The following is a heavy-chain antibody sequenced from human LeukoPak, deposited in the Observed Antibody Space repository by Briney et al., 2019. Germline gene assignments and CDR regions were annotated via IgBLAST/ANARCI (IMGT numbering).Heavy chain of an antibody. V-gene: IGHV1-69*01. CDR1: GGTFSSYA. J-gene: IGHJ6*03. CDR3: ARDYVRYYDFWSPKLNYYYYMDV. CDR2: IIPIFGTA. Sequence: SVKVSCKASGGTFSSYAISWVRQAPGQGLEWMGGIIPIFGTANYAQKFQGRVTITADESTSTAYMEMSSLRSEDTALYYCARDYVRYYDFWSPKLNYYYYMDVLGKGTTVTVSS. D-gene: IGHD3-3*01.